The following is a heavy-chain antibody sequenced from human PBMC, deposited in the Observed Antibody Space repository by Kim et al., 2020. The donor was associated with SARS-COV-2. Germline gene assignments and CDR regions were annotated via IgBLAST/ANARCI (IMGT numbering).Heavy chain of an antibody. CDR2: IRSKAYGGTT. D-gene: IGHD3-22*01. CDR1: GFTFGDYA. Sequence: GGSLRLSCTASGFTFGDYAMSWFRQAPGKGLEWVGFIRSKAYGGTTEYAASVKGRFTISRDDSKSIAYLQMNSLKTEDTAVYYCTRARTYYYDSSGYYYSAGYGGAEKFDYWGQGTLVTVSS. J-gene: IGHJ4*02. V-gene: IGHV3-49*03. CDR3: TRARTYYYDSSGYYYSAGYGGAEKFDY.